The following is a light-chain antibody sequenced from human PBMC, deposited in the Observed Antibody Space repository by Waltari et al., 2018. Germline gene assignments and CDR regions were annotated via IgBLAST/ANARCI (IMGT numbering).Light chain of an antibody. CDR3: SSYTSSSPYV. Sequence: QSALTQPASVSGSPGQSITISCTGTSSDVGGYNYASWYQQHPGKAPKLMIYEVSHRPAGGSNRVSGSKSGNTASLTISGLQAEDEADYYCSSYTSSSPYVFGTGTKVTVL. CDR1: SSDVGGYNY. V-gene: IGLV2-14*01. CDR2: EVS. J-gene: IGLJ1*01.